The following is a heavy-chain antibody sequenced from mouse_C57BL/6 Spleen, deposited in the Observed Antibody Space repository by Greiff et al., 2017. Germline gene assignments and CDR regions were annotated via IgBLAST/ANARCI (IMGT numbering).Heavy chain of an antibody. D-gene: IGHD1-1*01. J-gene: IGHJ3*01. V-gene: IGHV1-42*01. CDR1: GYSFTGYS. CDR2: INPGTGGT. CDR3: ARLYYGSSYD. Sequence: VQLQQSGPELVKPGASVKISCKASGYSFTGYSMNWVKQSPEKSLEWIGEINPGTGGTTYNQKFKGQATLTVDKSCSTVYMQLTSLTSEASAVYYCARLYYGSSYDWGQGTLVTVSA.